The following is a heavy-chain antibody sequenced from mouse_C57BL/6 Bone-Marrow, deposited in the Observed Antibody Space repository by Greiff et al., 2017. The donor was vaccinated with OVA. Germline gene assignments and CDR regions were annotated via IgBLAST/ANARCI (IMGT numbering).Heavy chain of an antibody. V-gene: IGHV14-4*01. D-gene: IGHD2-3*01. CDR2: IDPENGDT. J-gene: IGHJ3*01. CDR1: GFNIKDDY. CDR3: TTFDGYYPAWFAY. Sequence: VQLQQSGAELVRPGASVKLSCTASGFNIKDDYMPWVKQRPEQGLEWIGWIDPENGDTEYASKFQGKATITADTSSNTAYLQLSSLTSEDTAVYYCTTFDGYYPAWFAYWGHGTLVTVSA.